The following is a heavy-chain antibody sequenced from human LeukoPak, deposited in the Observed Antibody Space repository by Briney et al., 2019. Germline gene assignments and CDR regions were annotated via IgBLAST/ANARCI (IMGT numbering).Heavy chain of an antibody. CDR1: GFTFSSYA. CDR3: AREQWLALDY. CDR2: MSSDGTNK. V-gene: IGHV3-30*04. J-gene: IGHJ4*02. D-gene: IGHD6-19*01. Sequence: QPGGSLRLSCAASGFTFSSYAIHGVRQAPGKGLEWVAFMSSDGTNKYYADSVKGRFTISRDISKNTLYLQMSSLRAEDTAVYYCAREQWLALDYWGQGTLVTVSS.